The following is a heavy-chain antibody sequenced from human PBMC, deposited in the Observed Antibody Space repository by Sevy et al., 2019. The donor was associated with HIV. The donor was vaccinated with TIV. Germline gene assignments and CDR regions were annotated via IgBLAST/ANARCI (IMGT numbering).Heavy chain of an antibody. CDR1: GFPFGSYA. CDR3: ANRRVQSGLSGGGATYGTDL. CDR2: LIGAGRGT. D-gene: IGHD2-8*02. V-gene: IGHV3-23*01. J-gene: IGHJ6*02. Sequence: GGSLRLSCTASGFPFGSYAMSWVRQAPGRGLEWVSTLIGAGRGTSYADSVTGRFIISRDNSRNTLYLQMNSLRAEDTAIYYCANRRVQSGLSGGGATYGTDLCGRGTTVTVSS.